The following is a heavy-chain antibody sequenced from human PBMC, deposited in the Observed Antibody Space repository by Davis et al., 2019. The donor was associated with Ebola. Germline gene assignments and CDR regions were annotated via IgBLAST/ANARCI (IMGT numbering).Heavy chain of an antibody. D-gene: IGHD1-14*01. Sequence: KVSCMGSGYSFTSYWIGWVRQMPGKGLEWLGIIYPGDSDTRYSPSFQGQVTISADKSISTAYLQWSSLKASDTAVYYCARSRSRNYYYYGMDVWGQGTTVTVSS. V-gene: IGHV5-51*01. CDR2: IYPGDSDT. CDR3: ARSRSRNYYYYGMDV. CDR1: GYSFTSYW. J-gene: IGHJ6*02.